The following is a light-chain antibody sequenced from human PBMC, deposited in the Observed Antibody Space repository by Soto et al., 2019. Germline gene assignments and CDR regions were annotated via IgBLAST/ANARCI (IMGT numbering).Light chain of an antibody. CDR2: GPS. CDR3: WQYGSAPPT. V-gene: IGKV3-20*01. CDR1: QSVTTTY. Sequence: IVVPQSAGIPSFPPEERATLCCSASQSVTTTYLAWYHQKHHQAPRLLIYGPSSRATGIPDRFSGSGSGTDFTLTISRLEPEEYAVYYCWQYGSAPPTFGQGTKLEIK. J-gene: IGKJ2*01.